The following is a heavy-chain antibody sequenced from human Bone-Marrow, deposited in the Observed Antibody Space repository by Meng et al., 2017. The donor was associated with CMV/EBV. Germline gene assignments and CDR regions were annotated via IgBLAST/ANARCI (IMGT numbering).Heavy chain of an antibody. CDR2: IYYSGST. V-gene: IGHV4-59*01. D-gene: IGHD6-13*01. CDR1: GGSISSYY. CDR3: ARVGRAAKNYFGY. J-gene: IGHJ4*02. Sequence: SETLSLTCTVSGGSISSYYWSWIRQPPGKGLEWIGYIYYSGSTNYNPSLKSRVTIAVDTSKNQFSLKRSSVTAADTAVYYRARVGRAAKNYFGYGGEGTLVTVSS.